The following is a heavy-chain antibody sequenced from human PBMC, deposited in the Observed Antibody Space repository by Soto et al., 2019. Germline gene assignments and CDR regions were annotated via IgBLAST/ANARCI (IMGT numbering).Heavy chain of an antibody. Sequence: QVQLVQSGAEVKKPGASVKVSCKASGYTFTDHYLLWVRQAPGQGLEWMGWMHPNNGATNFAQKFQGRVTMTRDTSLNTAYLEMPRLKSDDTAVYFCARASRVSGGQRASEFWGQGTLVTVSS. V-gene: IGHV1-2*02. CDR2: MHPNNGAT. D-gene: IGHD3-10*01. CDR1: GYTFTDHY. J-gene: IGHJ4*02. CDR3: ARASRVSGGQRASEF.